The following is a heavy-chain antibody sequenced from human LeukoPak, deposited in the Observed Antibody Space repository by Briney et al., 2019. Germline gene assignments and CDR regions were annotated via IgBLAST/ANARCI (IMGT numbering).Heavy chain of an antibody. J-gene: IGHJ4*02. V-gene: IGHV3-30*03. CDR1: GFTFSSYG. CDR3: ARDLLSLLVPDY. CDR2: ISYDGSNK. D-gene: IGHD3-10*01. Sequence: GGSLRLSCAASGFTFSSYGMHWVRQAPGKGLEWVAVISYDGSNKYYADSVKGRFTISRDNAKNSLYLQMNSLRAEDTAVYYCARDLLSLLVPDYWGQGTLVTVSS.